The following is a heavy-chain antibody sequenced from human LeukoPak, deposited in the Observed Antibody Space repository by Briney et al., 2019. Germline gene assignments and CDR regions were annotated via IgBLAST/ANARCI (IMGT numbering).Heavy chain of an antibody. V-gene: IGHV4-31*03. CDR1: GDSMNNAIYY. CDR3: ARGRVDCTSGVCTKYLFDS. Sequence: PSETLSLTCTVSGDSMNNAIYYYNWIRQRPEKGLEWVGHIFYTGNTYYQPSLARRLTMSVDTSEKQFTLSLASVSAADTAIYFCARGRVDCTSGVCTKYLFDSWGHGTLVTVSS. D-gene: IGHD2-8*01. J-gene: IGHJ5*01. CDR2: IFYTGNT.